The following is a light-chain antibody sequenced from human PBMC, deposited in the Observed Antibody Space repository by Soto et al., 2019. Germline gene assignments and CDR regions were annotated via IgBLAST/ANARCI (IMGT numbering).Light chain of an antibody. V-gene: IGKV1-39*01. CDR3: QQYGSSPLT. CDR1: QSISTY. Sequence: DIQMTQSPSSLSASVGDRVTITCRASQSISTYLIWYQQKPGKAPKLLIYATSSLQSGVPSRFSGSGSGTDFTLTISRLEPEDFAVYYCQQYGSSPLTFGGGTKVDIK. CDR2: ATS. J-gene: IGKJ4*01.